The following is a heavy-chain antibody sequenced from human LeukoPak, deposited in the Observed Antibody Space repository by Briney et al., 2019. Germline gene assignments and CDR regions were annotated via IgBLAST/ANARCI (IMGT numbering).Heavy chain of an antibody. CDR2: IYVTGT. D-gene: IGHD3-16*02. Sequence: SETLSLTCTVSGGSIGTYYWSWVRQSPGTGLEWIGHIYVTGTRYNPYLQSRVTISVDRSRNQFFLKMTSVTAADTAVYYCARHIGGGIEDMDVWGRGTKVTVSS. J-gene: IGHJ6*03. CDR1: GGSIGTYY. CDR3: ARHIGGGIEDMDV. V-gene: IGHV4-59*08.